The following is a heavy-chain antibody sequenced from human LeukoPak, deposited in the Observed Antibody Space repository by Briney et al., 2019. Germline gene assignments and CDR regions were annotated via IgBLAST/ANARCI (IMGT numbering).Heavy chain of an antibody. V-gene: IGHV1-18*01. D-gene: IGHD5-24*01. CDR2: ISAYNGNT. Sequence: ASVTVSFKASGYTFTIYGISWVRQAPGQGLEWMGWISAYNGNTNYAQKLQGRVTMTTDTSTSTAYMELRSLRSDDTAVYYCARLGRDGYILDYWGQGTLVTVSS. J-gene: IGHJ4*02. CDR1: GYTFTIYG. CDR3: ARLGRDGYILDY.